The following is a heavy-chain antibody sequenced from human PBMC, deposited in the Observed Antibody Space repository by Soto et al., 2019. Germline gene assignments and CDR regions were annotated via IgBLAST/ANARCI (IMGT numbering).Heavy chain of an antibody. V-gene: IGHV1-18*01. D-gene: IGHD3-9*01. CDR2: ISPHNFNI. CDR3: ARDEGGYDILTGYYKAHHFDY. Sequence: QVHLEQSGAEVKKPGDSVKVSCKASGYTFTHFYITWVRQAPGQGLEWMGAISPHNFNINFAQKFQGRVTLTTDTSTNTAYMELRSLTSDDTAVYYCARDEGGYDILTGYYKAHHFDYWGQGVLVTVSS. CDR1: GYTFTHFY. J-gene: IGHJ4*02.